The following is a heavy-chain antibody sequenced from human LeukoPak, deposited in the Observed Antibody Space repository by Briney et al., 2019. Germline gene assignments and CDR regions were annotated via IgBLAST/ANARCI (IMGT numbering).Heavy chain of an antibody. J-gene: IGHJ4*02. Sequence: GGSLRLSCAAPGFRFDAHGMSWVRQAPGKGLEWVSGINWNGGSTGYADSVKGRFTISRDNAKNSLYLQMNSLRAEDTALYYCAGGDRNGWYFDYWGQGILVTVSS. CDR3: AGGDRNGWYFDY. D-gene: IGHD6-19*01. CDR1: GFRFDAHG. V-gene: IGHV3-20*04. CDR2: INWNGGST.